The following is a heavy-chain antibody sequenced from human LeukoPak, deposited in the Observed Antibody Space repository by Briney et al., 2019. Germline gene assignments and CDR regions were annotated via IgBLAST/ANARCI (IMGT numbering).Heavy chain of an antibody. CDR1: GFTFDDYA. D-gene: IGHD4-17*01. CDR3: ARVLGYGDYERYDS. J-gene: IGHJ5*01. CDR2: LNWNGGST. V-gene: IGHV3-20*04. Sequence: PGGSLRLSCAASGFTFDDYAMSWVRQVPGKGLEWVSGLNWNGGSTGYADSVKGRFIISRDNAKNSLYLQMSSLRPEDTAFYYCARVLGYGDYERYDSWGQGTLVTVSS.